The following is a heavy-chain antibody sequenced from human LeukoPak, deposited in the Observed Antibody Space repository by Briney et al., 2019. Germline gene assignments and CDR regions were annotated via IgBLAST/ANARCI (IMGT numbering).Heavy chain of an antibody. CDR3: VDIAVDRSSSGGRYNYYYMDV. Sequence: GGSLRLSCAASGFTFSSYGMTWVRQAPGKGLEWVANINQGGSEKYYVDSVKGRFTISRDNAKNSLYLQMNSLRVDDTAVYYCVDIAVDRSSSGGRYNYYYMDVWGKGTTVTVSS. J-gene: IGHJ6*03. CDR2: INQGGSEK. V-gene: IGHV3-7*01. CDR1: GFTFSSYG. D-gene: IGHD6-6*01.